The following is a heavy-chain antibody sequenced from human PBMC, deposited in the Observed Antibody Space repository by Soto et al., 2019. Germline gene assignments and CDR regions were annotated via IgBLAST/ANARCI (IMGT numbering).Heavy chain of an antibody. J-gene: IGHJ3*02. D-gene: IGHD6-19*01. CDR1: GFTFSSYA. CDR2: ISGSGGST. V-gene: IGHV3-23*01. Sequence: EVQLLESGGGLVQPGGSLRLSCAASGFTFSSYAMSWVRQAPGKGLEWVSAISGSGGSTYYADSVKGRFTISRDNSKNTLYLQMNILRAEDTAVYYCAKEDSSGWSRLVGRDAFDIWGQGTMVTVSS. CDR3: AKEDSSGWSRLVGRDAFDI.